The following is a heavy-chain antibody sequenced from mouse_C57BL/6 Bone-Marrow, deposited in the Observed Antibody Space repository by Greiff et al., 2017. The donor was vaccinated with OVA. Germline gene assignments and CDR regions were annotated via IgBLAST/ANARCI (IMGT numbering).Heavy chain of an antibody. J-gene: IGHJ2*01. CDR2: TYPGGGYT. Sequence: VQLQQSGAELVRPGTSVKMSCKASGYTFTNYWIGWAKQRPGHGLEWIGDTYPGGGYTNYNEKFKGKATLTADKSSSTAYMQFSSLTSEDSAIYYCARSRLRPFDYWGQGTTLTVSS. D-gene: IGHD2-4*01. V-gene: IGHV1-63*01. CDR1: GYTFTNYW. CDR3: ARSRLRPFDY.